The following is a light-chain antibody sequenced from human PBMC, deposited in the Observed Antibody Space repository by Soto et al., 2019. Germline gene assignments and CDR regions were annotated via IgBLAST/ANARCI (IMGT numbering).Light chain of an antibody. CDR3: QSYDSSLIGYV. CDR1: SSNIGAGYD. J-gene: IGLJ1*01. V-gene: IGLV1-40*01. Sequence: QSVLTQPPSVSGAPGQRVTISCTGSSSNIGAGYDVHWYQQLPGTAPKLLIYGNSNRPSGVPDRFSGSKSGTSASLAIPGLQAEDEAEYYCQSYDSSLIGYVFGTGTKLTVL. CDR2: GNS.